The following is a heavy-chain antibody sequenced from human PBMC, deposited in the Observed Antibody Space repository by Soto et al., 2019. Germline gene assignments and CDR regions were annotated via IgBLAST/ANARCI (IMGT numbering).Heavy chain of an antibody. CDR3: ATSEFH. CDR1: GGSISSRSYY. Sequence: XXTLSLPFTVSGGSISSRSYYWGWIRQPPGKGLEWIGSIYYSGSTYYNPSLKSRVTISVDTSKNQLSLKLSSVTAADTAVYYCATSEFHWGQGTLVTVSS. CDR2: IYYSGST. V-gene: IGHV4-39*01. J-gene: IGHJ4*02. D-gene: IGHD2-21*01.